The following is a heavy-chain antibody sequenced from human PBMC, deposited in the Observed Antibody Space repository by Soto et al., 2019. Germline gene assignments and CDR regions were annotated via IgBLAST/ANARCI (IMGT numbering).Heavy chain of an antibody. J-gene: IGHJ4*02. Sequence: GASVKVSCKASGGTFSSYAISWVRQAPGQGLEWMGGIIPIFGTANYAQKFQGRVTITADESTSTAYMELSSLRSEDTAVYYCATRITIFGVVITGIDYWGQGTLVTVSS. V-gene: IGHV1-69*13. CDR3: ATRITIFGVVITGIDY. D-gene: IGHD3-3*01. CDR1: GGTFSSYA. CDR2: IIPIFGTA.